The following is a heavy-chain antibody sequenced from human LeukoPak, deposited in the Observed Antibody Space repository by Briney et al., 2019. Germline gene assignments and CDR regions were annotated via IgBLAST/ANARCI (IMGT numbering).Heavy chain of an antibody. J-gene: IGHJ4*02. CDR3: ARDSYGKLDY. D-gene: IGHD1-14*01. Sequence: GGSLRLSCAASGFTFSSYSMNWVRQAPGKGLEWVSYISSSGSTIYYADSVKGRFTISRDNAKNSLYLQMNSLRAEDTAVYYCARDSYGKLDYWGQGTLVTVSS. CDR2: ISSSGSTI. CDR1: GFTFSSYS. V-gene: IGHV3-48*04.